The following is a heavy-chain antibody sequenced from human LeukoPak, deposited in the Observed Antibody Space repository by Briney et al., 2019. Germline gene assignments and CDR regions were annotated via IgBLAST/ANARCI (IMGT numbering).Heavy chain of an antibody. Sequence: PGGSPRFSCAASGFTFSDYYMSWIRQAPGKGLEWVSYISSSGSTIYYADSVKGRFTISRDNAKNSLYLQMNSLRAEDTAVYYCAREVFGVVYRNFDYWGQGTLVTVSS. CDR1: GFTFSDYY. CDR2: ISSSGSTI. D-gene: IGHD3-3*01. V-gene: IGHV3-11*01. J-gene: IGHJ4*02. CDR3: AREVFGVVYRNFDY.